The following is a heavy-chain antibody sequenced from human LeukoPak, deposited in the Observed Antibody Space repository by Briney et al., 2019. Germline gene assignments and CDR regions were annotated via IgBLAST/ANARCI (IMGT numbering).Heavy chain of an antibody. D-gene: IGHD5-18*01. CDR2: IKQDGSEI. CDR1: GFTFSSSW. CDR3: ARGDGAMAFDY. Sequence: GGSLRLSCVATGFTFSSSWMSWVRQAPGKGLEWVANIKQDGSEIYYVDSVKGRFTISRDNAKNSLYLQMNSLRAEDTAVYYCARGDGAMAFDYWGQGTLVTVSS. J-gene: IGHJ4*02. V-gene: IGHV3-7*05.